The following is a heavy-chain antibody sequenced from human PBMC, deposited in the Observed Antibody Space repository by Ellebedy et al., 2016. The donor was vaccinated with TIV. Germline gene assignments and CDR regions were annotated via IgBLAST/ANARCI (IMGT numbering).Heavy chain of an antibody. V-gene: IGHV5-51*01. J-gene: IGHJ4*02. D-gene: IGHD3-10*01. Sequence: KVSXXGSGYSFTSYWIGWVRQMPGKGLEWMGIIYPGDSDTRYSPSFQGQVTISADKSISTAYLQWSSLKASDTAMYYCARRYYYGSGTYDYWGQGTLVTVSS. CDR2: IYPGDSDT. CDR1: GYSFTSYW. CDR3: ARRYYYGSGTYDY.